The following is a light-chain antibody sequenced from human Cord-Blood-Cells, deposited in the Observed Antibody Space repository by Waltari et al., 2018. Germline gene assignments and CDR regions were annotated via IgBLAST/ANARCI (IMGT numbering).Light chain of an antibody. V-gene: IGKV3-15*01. CDR2: GAS. CDR1: QSVSSN. Sequence: IVMTQSPATLSVSAGESATLSCRASQSVSSNLAWYQQKPGQAPRLLIYGASTRATGIPARFSGSGSGTEFTLTISSLQSEDFAVYYCQQYNNWPPYSFGQGTKLEIK. CDR3: QQYNNWPPYS. J-gene: IGKJ2*03.